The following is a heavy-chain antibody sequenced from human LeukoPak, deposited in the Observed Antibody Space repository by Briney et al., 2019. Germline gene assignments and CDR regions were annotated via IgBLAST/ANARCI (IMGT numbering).Heavy chain of an antibody. CDR3: ARDFDLDY. CDR2: ISWNSGSI. Sequence: PGGSLRLSCAASGFTLDDYAMHWVRQAPGKGLEWVSGISWNSGSIGYADSVKGRFTISRDNAKNSLYLQMNSLRAEDMALYYCARDFDLDYWGQGTLVTASS. J-gene: IGHJ4*02. CDR1: GFTLDDYA. V-gene: IGHV3-9*03.